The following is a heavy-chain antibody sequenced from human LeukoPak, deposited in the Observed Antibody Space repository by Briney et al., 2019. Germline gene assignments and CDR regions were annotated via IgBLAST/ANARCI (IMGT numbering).Heavy chain of an antibody. J-gene: IGHJ4*02. D-gene: IGHD3-10*01. V-gene: IGHV3-30*02. CDR2: IRYDGSIK. CDR1: GITFSRYG. CDR3: AKDGRDYFVSGSHYRGVPALDY. Sequence: PGGSLRLSCAASGITFSRYGMHWVRQAPGKGLEWVTFIRYDGSIKYYADSVKGRFTMPRDNSKNTLFLQMNSLRAEDTAVYYCAKDGRDYFVSGSHYRGVPALDYWGQGTLVTVSS.